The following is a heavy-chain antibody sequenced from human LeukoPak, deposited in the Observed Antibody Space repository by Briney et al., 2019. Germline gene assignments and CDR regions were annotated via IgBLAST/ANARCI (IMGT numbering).Heavy chain of an antibody. CDR3: ASKDYNYLAFDY. V-gene: IGHV4-4*02. CDR2: ISHDGST. Sequence: SGTLSLTCAVSGVSFSISTWWSWVRRPPGKELEWIGEISHDGSTNYNPSLKSRVTISLDKSKSQFSLKLSSVTAADTALYYCASKDYNYLAFDYWGQGTLVTVSS. CDR1: GVSFSISTW. D-gene: IGHD5-24*01. J-gene: IGHJ4*02.